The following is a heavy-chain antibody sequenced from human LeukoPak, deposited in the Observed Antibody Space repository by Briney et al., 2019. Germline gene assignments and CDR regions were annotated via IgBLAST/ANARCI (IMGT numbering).Heavy chain of an antibody. J-gene: IGHJ4*02. CDR1: GYTLTELS. D-gene: IGHD3-9*01. CDR2: SDPEDGET. V-gene: IGHV1-24*01. Sequence: RASVKVSCKVSGYTLTELSMHWVRQAPGKGLDWMGGSDPEDGETIYAQKFQGRVTMTEDTYTDTAYMELSSLRSEDTAVYYCATASPYDFLTGYYRYWGQGTLVTVSS. CDR3: ATASPYDFLTGYYRY.